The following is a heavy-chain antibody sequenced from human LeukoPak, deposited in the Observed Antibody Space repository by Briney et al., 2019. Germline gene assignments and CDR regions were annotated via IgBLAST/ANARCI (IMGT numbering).Heavy chain of an antibody. J-gene: IGHJ4*02. D-gene: IGHD3-3*01. Sequence: SETLSLTCTVSGGSISSSSYSWGWIRQPPGKGLEWIGSIYYSGSTYYNPSLKSRVTISVDTSKNQFSLKLSSVTAADTAVYYCARHVLRFLEWLSPFDYWGQGTLVTVSS. CDR2: IYYSGST. CDR1: GGSISSSSYS. CDR3: ARHVLRFLEWLSPFDY. V-gene: IGHV4-39*01.